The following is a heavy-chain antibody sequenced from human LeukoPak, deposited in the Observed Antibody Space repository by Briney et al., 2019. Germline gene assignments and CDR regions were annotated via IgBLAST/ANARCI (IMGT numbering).Heavy chain of an antibody. Sequence: GGSLRLSCAVSRFAFSNYGMSWVRQAPGKGLEWVSAIRDSGSSTHYADSVKGRFTTSRDNSKNTLFLQMNSLRAEYTAIYYCAKYGPQDSGSSHFDYWGQGALVTVSS. J-gene: IGHJ4*02. V-gene: IGHV3-23*01. D-gene: IGHD1-26*01. CDR1: RFAFSNYG. CDR3: AKYGPQDSGSSHFDY. CDR2: IRDSGSST.